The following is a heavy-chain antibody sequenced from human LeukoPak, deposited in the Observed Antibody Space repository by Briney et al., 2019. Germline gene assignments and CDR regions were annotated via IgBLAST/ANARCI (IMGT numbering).Heavy chain of an antibody. J-gene: IGHJ4*02. V-gene: IGHV4-30-2*01. Sequence: SETLSLTCAVSGGCISSGGYSWSWIRQPPGKGLERIGYIYHSGSTYYNPSLKSRVTISVDRSKNQFSLKLSSVTAADTAVYYCARAGYSGYDYFDYWGQGTLVTVSS. CDR2: IYHSGST. CDR3: ARAGYSGYDYFDY. CDR1: GGCISSGGYS. D-gene: IGHD5-12*01.